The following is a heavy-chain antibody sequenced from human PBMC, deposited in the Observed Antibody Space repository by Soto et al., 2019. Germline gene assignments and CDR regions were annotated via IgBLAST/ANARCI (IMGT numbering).Heavy chain of an antibody. V-gene: IGHV4-4*02. Sequence: SETLSFTCAVSGVSISDDNWWNWVRQPPGKGLEWIGEIYHSGSTNYNPSLKSRVTMSVVKSQNLFSLRLTSVTAADTAMYYCARGHDSFDPWGQGTLVTVSS. CDR2: IYHSGST. J-gene: IGHJ5*02. CDR1: GVSISDDNW. CDR3: ARGHDSFDP.